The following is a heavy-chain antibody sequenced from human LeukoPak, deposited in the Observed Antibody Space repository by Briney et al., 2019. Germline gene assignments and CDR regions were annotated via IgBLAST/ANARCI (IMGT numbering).Heavy chain of an antibody. Sequence: SETLSLTCTVSGGSIFSSNSYWGWIRQPPGKGLEWIGSIYYSGNTYYNASLKSRVTISVDTSKNQFSLKLNSVTAADTAVYYCARFENYYGSGSYWFDPWGQGTLVTVSS. CDR1: GGSIFSSNSY. J-gene: IGHJ5*02. V-gene: IGHV4-39*01. CDR2: IYYSGNT. CDR3: ARFENYYGSGSYWFDP. D-gene: IGHD3-10*01.